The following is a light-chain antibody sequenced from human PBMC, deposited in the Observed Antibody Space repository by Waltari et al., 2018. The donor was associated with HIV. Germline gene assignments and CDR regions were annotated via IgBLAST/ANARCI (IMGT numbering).Light chain of an antibody. Sequence: DIQMTQSPSSLSASVGYRVTITCRASQGISTYLAWFQQKPGEAPKSLIYAASTLQSGVPSKFSGSGSGTDFTLTITSLQPEDFATYYCQQYFTYPRTFGQGTKVEFK. J-gene: IGKJ1*01. CDR3: QQYFTYPRT. CDR1: QGISTY. CDR2: AAS. V-gene: IGKV1-16*02.